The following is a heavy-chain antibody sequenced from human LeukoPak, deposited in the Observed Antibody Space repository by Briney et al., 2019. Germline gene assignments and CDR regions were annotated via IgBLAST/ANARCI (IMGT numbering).Heavy chain of an antibody. J-gene: IGHJ4*02. CDR2: ISGSGGST. D-gene: IGHD5-24*01. V-gene: IGHV3-23*01. CDR1: GFTFSSYA. Sequence: GGSLRLSCAASGFTFSSYAMSWVRQAPGKGLEWVSAISGSGGSTYYADSVKGRFTISRDNAKNSLYLQMNSLRAEDTALYYCAKDMGEMATIQLFHYWGQGTLVTVSS. CDR3: AKDMGEMATIQLFHY.